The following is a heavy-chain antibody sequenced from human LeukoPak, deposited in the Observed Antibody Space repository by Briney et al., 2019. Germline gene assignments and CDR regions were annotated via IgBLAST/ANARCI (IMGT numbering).Heavy chain of an antibody. J-gene: IGHJ6*02. CDR2: ISYDGSNK. Sequence: SCKASGGTFSSYAMHWVRQAPGKGLEWVAVISYDGSNKYYADSVKGRFTISRDNSKNTLYLQMNSLRAEDTAVYYCARGAAYYDFWSGYLSPYYYYYGMDVWGQGTTVTVSS. D-gene: IGHD3-3*01. CDR1: GGTFSSYA. CDR3: ARGAAYYDFWSGYLSPYYYYYGMDV. V-gene: IGHV3-30-3*01.